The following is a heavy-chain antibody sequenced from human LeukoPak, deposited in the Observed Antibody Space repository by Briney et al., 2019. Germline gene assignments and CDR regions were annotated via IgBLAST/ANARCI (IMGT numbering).Heavy chain of an antibody. Sequence: KPSETLSLTCTVSGGSISSSSYYWGWIRQPPGKGLEWIGSIYYSGSTYYNPSLKSRVTISVDTSKNQFSLKLRSVTAADTAVYYCARLTSGTAIIYYYYYMDVWGKGTTVTVSS. CDR2: IYYSGST. D-gene: IGHD1-26*01. CDR1: GGSISSSSYY. CDR3: ARLTSGTAIIYYYYYMDV. V-gene: IGHV4-39*01. J-gene: IGHJ6*03.